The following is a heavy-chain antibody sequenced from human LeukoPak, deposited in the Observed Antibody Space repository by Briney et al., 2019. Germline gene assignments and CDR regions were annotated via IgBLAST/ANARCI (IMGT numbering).Heavy chain of an antibody. D-gene: IGHD6-13*01. CDR1: GFTFSSYA. CDR3: AKDARYSSSWYPRSGFDY. V-gene: IGHV3-23*01. J-gene: IGHJ4*02. CDR2: ISGSGGST. Sequence: PGGSLRLSRAASGFTFSSYAMSWIRQAPGKGLEWVSAISGSGGSTYYADSVKGRFTISRDNSKNTLYLQMNSLRAEDTAVYYCAKDARYSSSWYPRSGFDYWGQGTLVTVSS.